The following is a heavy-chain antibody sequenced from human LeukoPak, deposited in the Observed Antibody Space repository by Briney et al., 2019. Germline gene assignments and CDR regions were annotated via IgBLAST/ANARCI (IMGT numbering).Heavy chain of an antibody. Sequence: GGSLRLSCAASGFTFSSYEMNWVRQAPGKGLEWVSYISSSGSTIYYADSVKGRFTISRDNAKNSLYLQMSSLRAEDTAVYYCARVLSRDMACDYWGQGTLVTVSS. J-gene: IGHJ4*02. CDR3: ARVLSRDMACDY. CDR1: GFTFSSYE. V-gene: IGHV3-48*03. D-gene: IGHD5-24*01. CDR2: ISSSGSTI.